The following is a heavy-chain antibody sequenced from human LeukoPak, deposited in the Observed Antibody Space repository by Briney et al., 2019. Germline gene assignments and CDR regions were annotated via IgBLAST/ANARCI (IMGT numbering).Heavy chain of an antibody. CDR1: GFTFSSYG. J-gene: IGHJ4*02. D-gene: IGHD2-15*01. V-gene: IGHV3-33*06. CDR2: IWYDGSNK. Sequence: GGSLRLSCAASGFTFSSYGMHWVRQAPGKGLEWVAVIWYDGSNKYYADSVKGRFTISRDNSKNTLYLQMNSLRAEDTAVYYCAKERAVVVVAATGFDYWGQGTLVTVSS. CDR3: AKERAVVVVAATGFDY.